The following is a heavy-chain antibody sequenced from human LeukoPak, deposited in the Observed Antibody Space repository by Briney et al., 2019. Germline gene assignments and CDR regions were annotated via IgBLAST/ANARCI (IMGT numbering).Heavy chain of an antibody. D-gene: IGHD6-19*01. CDR2: IYYSGST. J-gene: IGHJ3*02. CDR1: GGSISSYY. CDR3: ARFAVAGADAFDI. V-gene: IGHV4-59*01. Sequence: PSETLSLTCTVSGGSISSYYWSWIRQPPGKGLEWIGHIYYSGSTNYNPSLKSRVTISVDTSKNQFSLKLSSVTAADTAVYYCARFAVAGADAFDIWGQGTMVTVSS.